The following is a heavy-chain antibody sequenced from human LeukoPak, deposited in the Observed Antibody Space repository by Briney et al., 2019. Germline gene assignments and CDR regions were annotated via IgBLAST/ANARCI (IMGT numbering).Heavy chain of an antibody. J-gene: IGHJ2*01. V-gene: IGHV4-59*01. CDR1: GGSISSYY. D-gene: IGHD5-18*01. Sequence: SETLSLTCTVSGGSISSYYWSWIRQPPGKGLEWIGYIYYSGSTNYNPSLKSRVTISVDTSKNQFSLKLSSVTAADTAVYYCARARHSPRYFDLWGRATLVTVSS. CDR3: ARARHSPRYFDL. CDR2: IYYSGST.